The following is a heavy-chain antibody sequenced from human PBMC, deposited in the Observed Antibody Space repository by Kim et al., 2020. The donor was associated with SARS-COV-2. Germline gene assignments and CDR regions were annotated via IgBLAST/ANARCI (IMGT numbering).Heavy chain of an antibody. D-gene: IGHD6-13*01. CDR3: AGAVRSSSWPFYDY. J-gene: IGHJ4*02. V-gene: IGHV1-69*01. Sequence: AQKFQGRVTITADESTSTAYMELSSLGSEDTAVYYCAGAVRSSSWPFYDYWGQGTLVTVSS.